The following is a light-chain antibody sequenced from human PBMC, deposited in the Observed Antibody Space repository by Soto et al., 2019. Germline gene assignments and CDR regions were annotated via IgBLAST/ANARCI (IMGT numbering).Light chain of an antibody. Sequence: QAVVTQPPSASGTPGQRVTISCSGSGSSVGSNYVYWYQQLPGTAPKLLIYSNIQRPSGVPDRFSGSKSGTSASLAISGLRSEDEADYYCASWDDSLSGWVFGGGTKVTVL. V-gene: IGLV1-47*02. CDR2: SNI. CDR1: GSSVGSNY. J-gene: IGLJ3*02. CDR3: ASWDDSLSGWV.